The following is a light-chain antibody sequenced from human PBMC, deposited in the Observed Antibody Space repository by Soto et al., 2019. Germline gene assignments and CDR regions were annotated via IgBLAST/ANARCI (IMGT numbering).Light chain of an antibody. Sequence: QSVLSQPPSASGTPGQRVTISCSGSISNVGSIYVYWYQQLPGTAPKLLIYRDNQRPSGVPDRCSASKSGTSAYLAISGLRSEDEAVYYCAACDDTLSGDWVFGGGTKLTVL. V-gene: IGLV1-47*01. CDR2: RDN. J-gene: IGLJ3*02. CDR1: ISNVGSIY. CDR3: AACDDTLSGDWV.